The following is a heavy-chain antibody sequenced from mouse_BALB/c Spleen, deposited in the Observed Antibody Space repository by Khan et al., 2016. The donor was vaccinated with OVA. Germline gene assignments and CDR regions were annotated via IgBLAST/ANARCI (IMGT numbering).Heavy chain of an antibody. V-gene: IGHV2-6*02. Sequence: VQLVESGPGLVAPSQSLSITCTVSGFSLTTYGVNWVRQPPGKGLEWLVVIWSDGSTNYNSVLKSRLSISKDNSTSQVFLKLNSLQTDDTAMYYCARWFDGYSSLYSMDYWGQGTSVTVSS. J-gene: IGHJ4*01. CDR1: GFSLTTYG. CDR3: ARWFDGYSSLYSMDY. CDR2: IWSDGST. D-gene: IGHD2-3*01.